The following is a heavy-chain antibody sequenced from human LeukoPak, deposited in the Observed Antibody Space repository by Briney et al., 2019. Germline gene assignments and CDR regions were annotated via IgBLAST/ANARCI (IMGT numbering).Heavy chain of an antibody. Sequence: PGESLRLSCAASGFTFSSYWMSWVRQAPGKGLEWVANIKQDGSEKYYVDSVKGRFTISRDNAKNSLYLQMNSLRAEDTAVYYCARDHYDSSGYFQFDPWGQGTLVTVSS. D-gene: IGHD3-22*01. V-gene: IGHV3-7*01. CDR3: ARDHYDSSGYFQFDP. J-gene: IGHJ5*02. CDR2: IKQDGSEK. CDR1: GFTFSSYW.